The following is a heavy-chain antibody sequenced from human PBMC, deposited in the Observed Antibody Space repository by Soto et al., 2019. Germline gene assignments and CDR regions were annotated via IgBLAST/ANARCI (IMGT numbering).Heavy chain of an antibody. D-gene: IGHD6-19*01. CDR2: ISYDGSNK. Sequence: GGSLRLSCAASGFTFSSYGMHWVRQAPGKGLEWVAVISYDGSNKYYADAVKGRFTISRDNSKNTLYLQMNSLRAEDTAVYYCAKDLVRAVATSNYYYYGMDVWGQGTTGTVS. CDR3: AKDLVRAVATSNYYYYGMDV. CDR1: GFTFSSYG. V-gene: IGHV3-30*18. J-gene: IGHJ6*02.